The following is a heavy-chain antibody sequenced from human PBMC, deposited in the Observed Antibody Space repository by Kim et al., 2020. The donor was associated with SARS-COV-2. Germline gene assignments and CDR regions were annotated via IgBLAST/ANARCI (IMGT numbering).Heavy chain of an antibody. J-gene: IGHJ6*02. CDR1: GGSISSGGYY. CDR3: ARVNYYDSSGYLSSYYYYYYGMDV. CDR2: IYYSGST. Sequence: SETLSLTCTVSGGSISSGGYYWSWIRQHPGKGLEWIGYIYYSGSTYYNPSLKSRVTISVDTSKNQFSLKLSSVTAADTAVYYCARVNYYDSSGYLSSYYYYYYGMDVWGQGTTVTVSS. D-gene: IGHD3-22*01. V-gene: IGHV4-31*03.